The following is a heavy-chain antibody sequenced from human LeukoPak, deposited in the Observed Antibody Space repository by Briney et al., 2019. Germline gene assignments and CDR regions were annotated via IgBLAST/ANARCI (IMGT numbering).Heavy chain of an antibody. V-gene: IGHV1-18*01. CDR1: GYTFTSYG. D-gene: IGHD3-3*01. CDR2: ISAYNGNT. CDR3: ARELQHRGRVHPAPFGVVIAKPGPFDY. J-gene: IGHJ4*02. Sequence: GASVKVSCKASGYTFTSYGISWVRQAPGQGLEWMGWISAYNGNTNYAQKLQCRVTMTTDTSTSTAYMELRSLRSDDTAVYYCARELQHRGRVHPAPFGVVIAKPGPFDYWGQGTLVTVSS.